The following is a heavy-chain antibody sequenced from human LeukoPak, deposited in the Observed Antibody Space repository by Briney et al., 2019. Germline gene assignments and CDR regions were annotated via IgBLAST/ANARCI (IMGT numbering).Heavy chain of an antibody. CDR2: ISGSGGST. CDR1: GFTVSSNY. D-gene: IGHD1-7*01. V-gene: IGHV3-23*01. Sequence: PGGSLRLSCAASGFTVSSNYMSWVRQAPGKGLEWVSAISGSGGSTYYADSVKGRFTISRDNSKNTLYLQMNSLRAEDTAVYYCAKDRNWNYRVDAFDIWGQGTMVTVSS. CDR3: AKDRNWNYRVDAFDI. J-gene: IGHJ3*02.